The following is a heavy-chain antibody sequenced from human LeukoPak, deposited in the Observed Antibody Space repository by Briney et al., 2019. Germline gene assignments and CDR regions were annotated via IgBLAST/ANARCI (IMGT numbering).Heavy chain of an antibody. V-gene: IGHV4-4*07. CDR3: ARDRYYYDSSGDRGLDY. J-gene: IGHJ4*02. Sequence: SETLSLTCTVSGVSIRSYYWSWIRQPAGKGLEWIGRIHTSGSTNYNPSLKSRVTMSVDTSKNQFSLKLSSVTAADTAVYYCARDRYYYDSSGDRGLDYWGQGTLVTVSS. CDR1: GVSIRSYY. CDR2: IHTSGST. D-gene: IGHD3-22*01.